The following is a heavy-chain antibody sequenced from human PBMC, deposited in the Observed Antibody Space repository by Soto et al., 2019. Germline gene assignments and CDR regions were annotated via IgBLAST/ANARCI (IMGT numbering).Heavy chain of an antibody. J-gene: IGHJ4*02. CDR2: IFASGST. D-gene: IGHD2-21*02. CDR1: CDSMSVYY. Sequence: SETLSLTCTVSCDSMSVYYWSWIRQSAGKGLEWIGRIFASGSTNYNPSLRSRVSMSIDTSKDQFSLKLKSVTAADTALYFCARQRTSVVTQAYFDVWGPGSLVTVSS. CDR3: ARQRTSVVTQAYFDV. V-gene: IGHV4-4*07.